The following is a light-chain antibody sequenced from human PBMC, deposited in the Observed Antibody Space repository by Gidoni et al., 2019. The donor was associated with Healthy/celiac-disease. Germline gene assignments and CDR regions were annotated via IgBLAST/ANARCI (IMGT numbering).Light chain of an antibody. CDR1: QSVRSY. V-gene: IGKV3-11*01. J-gene: IGKJ4*01. CDR3: QQRSNWPLLT. Sequence: EIVLTQSPATLSLSPGERATLSCRASQSVRSYLAWYQQKPGQAPRLLIYDASNRATDTPARFSGSGSGTDFTLTISSLEPEDFAVYYCQQRSNWPLLTFGGGTKVEIK. CDR2: DAS.